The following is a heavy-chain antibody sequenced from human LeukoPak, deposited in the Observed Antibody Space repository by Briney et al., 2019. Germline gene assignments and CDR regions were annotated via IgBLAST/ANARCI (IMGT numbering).Heavy chain of an antibody. CDR2: ISDIGGNT. V-gene: IGHV3-23*01. D-gene: IGHD5-24*01. CDR1: GFTFSSYA. Sequence: PGGSLRLSCAASGFTFSSYAMNWVRQAPGKGLEWLSTISDIGGNTYYADSVKGRFTISRDNSRNTLYLQMNSLRPEDTAVYYCAGRGDGNLYYFDHWGQGTLVTASS. J-gene: IGHJ4*02. CDR3: AGRGDGNLYYFDH.